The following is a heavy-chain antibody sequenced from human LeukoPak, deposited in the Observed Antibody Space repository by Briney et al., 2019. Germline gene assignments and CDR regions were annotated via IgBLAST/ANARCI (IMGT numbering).Heavy chain of an antibody. CDR1: GYTFTGYY. Sequence: ASVKVSCKASGYTFTGYYMHWVRQAPGQGLEWMGWINPNSGGTNYAQKFQGRVTMTRDTSTSTVYMELSSLRSEDTAVYYCARGGYSSSWYTGGPRYWGQGTLVTVSS. CDR3: ARGGYSSSWYTGGPRY. V-gene: IGHV1-2*02. CDR2: INPNSGGT. J-gene: IGHJ4*02. D-gene: IGHD6-13*01.